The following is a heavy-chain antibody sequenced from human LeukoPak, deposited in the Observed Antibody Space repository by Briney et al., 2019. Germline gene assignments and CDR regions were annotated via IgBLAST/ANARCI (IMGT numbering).Heavy chain of an antibody. Sequence: GGSLRLSCAASGFTFSNFGMTWVRQAPGKGLEWVSTISGSGDTTYYPNSVEGRFTISRDNSKNTLYLQMNSLRAEDTAVYYCAKGGGGYLDYWGQGALVTVSS. CDR2: ISGSGDTT. V-gene: IGHV3-23*01. CDR1: GFTFSNFG. J-gene: IGHJ4*02. CDR3: AKGGGGYLDY. D-gene: IGHD2-2*01.